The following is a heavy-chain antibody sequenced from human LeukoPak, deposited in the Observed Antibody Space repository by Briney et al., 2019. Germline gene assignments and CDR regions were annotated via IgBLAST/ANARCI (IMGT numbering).Heavy chain of an antibody. CDR2: ISYDGSNK. V-gene: IGHV3-30-3*01. CDR1: GFTFSSYA. CDR3: ARDYSSGWYVDYYYYGMDV. Sequence: PGGSLRLSCAASGFTFSSYAMHRVRQAPGKGLEWVAVISYDGSNKYYADSVKGRFTISRDNSKNTLYLQMNSLRAEDTAVYYCARDYSSGWYVDYYYYGMDVWGQGTTVTVSS. D-gene: IGHD6-19*01. J-gene: IGHJ6*02.